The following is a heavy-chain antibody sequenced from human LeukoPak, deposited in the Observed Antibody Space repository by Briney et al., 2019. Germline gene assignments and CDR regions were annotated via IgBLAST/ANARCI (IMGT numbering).Heavy chain of an antibody. Sequence: GGSQRLSCVASGFTFSNHAMTWVRQAPGKGLEWVSAISANGVDTFYAPSVKGRFTISRDNSKNTLYLQMNSLRAEDTAVYYCARDNRGGYSYGRFDYWGQGTLVTVSS. CDR2: ISANGVDT. J-gene: IGHJ4*02. D-gene: IGHD5-18*01. CDR3: ARDNRGGYSYGRFDY. V-gene: IGHV3-23*01. CDR1: GFTFSNHA.